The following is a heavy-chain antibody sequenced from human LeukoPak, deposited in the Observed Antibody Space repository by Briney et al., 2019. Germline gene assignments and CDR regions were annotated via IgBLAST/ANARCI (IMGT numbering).Heavy chain of an antibody. CDR2: INSDGSST. D-gene: IGHD6-13*01. CDR1: GFTFSSYW. V-gene: IGHV3-74*01. J-gene: IGHJ1*01. CDR3: AKDEYSSSWYYQYFQH. Sequence: GGSLRLSCAASGFTFSSYWMHWVRQAPGKGLVWVSRINSDGSSTSYADSVKGRFTISRDNAKNTLYLQMNSLRAEDTAVYYCAKDEYSSSWYYQYFQHWGQGTLVTVSS.